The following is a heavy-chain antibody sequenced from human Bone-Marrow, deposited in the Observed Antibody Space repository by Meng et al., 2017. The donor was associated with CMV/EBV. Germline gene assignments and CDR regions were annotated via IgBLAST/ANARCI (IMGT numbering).Heavy chain of an antibody. J-gene: IGHJ4*02. CDR3: ATEGDYYDSSGYYPLGY. V-gene: IGHV1-24*01. CDR1: YTLTELC. D-gene: IGHD3-22*01. CDR2: FDPEDGET. Sequence: YTLTELCMHWVRQAPGKGLEWMGGFDPEDGETIYAQKFQGRVTMTEDTSTDTAYMELSSLRSEDTAVYYCATEGDYYDSSGYYPLGYWGQGTLVTVSS.